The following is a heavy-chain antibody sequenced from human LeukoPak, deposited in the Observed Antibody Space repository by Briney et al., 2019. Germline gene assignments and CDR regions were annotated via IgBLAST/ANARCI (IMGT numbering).Heavy chain of an antibody. CDR3: ASWSEDYGDFDY. D-gene: IGHD4-17*01. Sequence: SETLSLTCTVSGGSISSSNYYWSWIRQPPGKGLEWIGYIYYSGSTNYNPSLKSRVTISVDTSKNQFSLKLSSVTAADTAVYYCASWSEDYGDFDYWGQGTLVTVSS. J-gene: IGHJ4*02. V-gene: IGHV4-61*05. CDR1: GGSISSSNYY. CDR2: IYYSGST.